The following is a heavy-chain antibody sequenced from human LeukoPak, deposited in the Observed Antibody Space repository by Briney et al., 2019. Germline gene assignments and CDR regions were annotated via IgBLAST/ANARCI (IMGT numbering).Heavy chain of an antibody. V-gene: IGHV1-69*05. CDR2: IIPIFGTA. Sequence: SVKVSCKASGYTFTSYYMHWVRQAPGQGLEWMGGIIPIFGTANYAQKFQGRVTITTDESTSTAYMELSSLRSEDTAVYYCARVRFVSIAARQYWFDPWGQGTLVTVSS. D-gene: IGHD6-6*01. CDR3: ARVRFVSIAARQYWFDP. CDR1: GYTFTSYY. J-gene: IGHJ5*02.